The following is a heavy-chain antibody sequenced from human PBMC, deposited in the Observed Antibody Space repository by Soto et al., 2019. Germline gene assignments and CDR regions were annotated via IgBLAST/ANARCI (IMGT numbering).Heavy chain of an antibody. CDR1: GFTFSTYD. Sequence: EVHLVESGGGLVKPGGSLRISCAASGFTFSTYDMNWVRQAPGKGLEWVSSISSTSRNRHYADSLKGRFTISRDNAKNALYLQMNSLRAEDTAVYYCAAGIWFGDYYFDYWGQGTLVTVSS. D-gene: IGHD3-10*01. V-gene: IGHV3-21*01. J-gene: IGHJ4*02. CDR2: ISSTSRNR. CDR3: AAGIWFGDYYFDY.